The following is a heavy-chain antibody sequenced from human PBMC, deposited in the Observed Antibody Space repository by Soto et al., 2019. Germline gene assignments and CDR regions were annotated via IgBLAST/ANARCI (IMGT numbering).Heavy chain of an antibody. J-gene: IGHJ3*02. CDR1: GFTFSSYS. Sequence: GGSLGLSCAAXGFTFSSYSMNWVRQAPGKGLEWVSSISSSSSYIYYADSVKGRFTISRDNAKNSLYLQMNSLRAEDTAVYYCARKGGWNDDAFDIWGQGTMVTVSS. D-gene: IGHD6-19*01. CDR2: ISSSSSYI. V-gene: IGHV3-21*01. CDR3: ARKGGWNDDAFDI.